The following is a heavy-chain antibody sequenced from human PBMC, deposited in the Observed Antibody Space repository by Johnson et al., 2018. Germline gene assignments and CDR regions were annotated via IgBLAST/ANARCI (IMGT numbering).Heavy chain of an antibody. CDR3: ARDIACGPGCSYYMDV. Sequence: VQLREWGGGLVEPGRSLRLCCATSGFNFGNYAMSWFRQPPGKGLEWIGFIRSTPYGGTAEYAASVRGRFGLSRADSNNNVHLQMNSLKTEDTALYYCARDIACGPGCSYYMDVWGKGTTVTVSS. J-gene: IGHJ6*03. CDR2: IRSTPYGGTA. CDR1: GFNFGNYA. D-gene: IGHD2-15*01. V-gene: IGHV3-49*03.